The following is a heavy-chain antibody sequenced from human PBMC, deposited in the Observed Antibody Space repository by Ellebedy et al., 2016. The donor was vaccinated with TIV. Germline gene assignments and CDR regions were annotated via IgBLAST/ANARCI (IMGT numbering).Heavy chain of an antibody. CDR3: ATDGSYGDYRSPTHAFEM. V-gene: IGHV3-7*01. CDR1: GFSFRSYW. D-gene: IGHD4-17*01. J-gene: IGHJ3*02. CDR2: MNQDGSDR. Sequence: GGSLRLSCAASGFSFRSYWMTWVRQAPGKGLQWVANMNQDGSDRYYVDSVKGRFTISRDNAKDSLYLLMNSLSAEDTGVYYCATDGSYGDYRSPTHAFEMWGQGTMVNVSS.